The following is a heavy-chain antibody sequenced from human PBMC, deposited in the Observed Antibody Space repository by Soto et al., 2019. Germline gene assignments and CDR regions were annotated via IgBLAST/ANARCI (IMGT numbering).Heavy chain of an antibody. CDR1: GFTFSSYG. CDR3: VRETGSSGWYGDS. D-gene: IGHD6-19*01. Sequence: QVQLVESGGGVVQPGGSLRLSCAASGFTFSSYGMHWVRQAPGKGLEWVAVIWYDGSGKFYADSVKGRFTISRDNSKDTLSLQMNSLRAEDTAVYYCVRETGSSGWYGDSWGQGTLVTVSS. V-gene: IGHV3-33*01. J-gene: IGHJ4*02. CDR2: IWYDGSGK.